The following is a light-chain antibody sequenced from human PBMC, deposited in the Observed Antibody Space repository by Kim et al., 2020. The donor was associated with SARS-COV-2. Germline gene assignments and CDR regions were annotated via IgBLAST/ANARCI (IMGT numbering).Light chain of an antibody. CDR3: QQYYSIPYT. J-gene: IGKJ2*01. V-gene: IGKV1-NL1*01. CDR2: IAS. CDR1: QGITNS. Sequence: SASVGERVTITCRASQGITNSLAWYQQIPGKAPKLLLSIASRLESGVPSRFSGSGSGTDYVLTISSLQPEDFATYYCQQYYSIPYTFGQGTKLEIK.